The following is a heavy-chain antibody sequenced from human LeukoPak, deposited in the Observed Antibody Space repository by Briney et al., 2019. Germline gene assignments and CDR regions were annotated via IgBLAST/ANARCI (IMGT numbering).Heavy chain of an antibody. D-gene: IGHD3-3*01. CDR1: GGSISSGSYY. Sequence: SETLSLTCTVSGGSISSGSYYWSWIRQPAGKGLEWIGRIYTSGSTNYNPSLKSRVTISVDTSKNQFSLKLSSVTAADTAVYYCASQYHDFWSGYSDAFDIWGQGTMVTVSS. CDR2: IYTSGST. CDR3: ASQYHDFWSGYSDAFDI. V-gene: IGHV4-61*02. J-gene: IGHJ3*02.